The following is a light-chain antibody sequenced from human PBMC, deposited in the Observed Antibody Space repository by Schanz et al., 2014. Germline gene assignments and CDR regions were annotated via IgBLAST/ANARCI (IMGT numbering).Light chain of an antibody. Sequence: DIQMTQSPSSVSASVGDTVTLTCRASQDINKWLAWYQQKPGQAPKLLIYAASTLQSGVPSRFTGRGSGTDFTLTISSLQPEDFATYFCQQADTFPPTYTFGPGTRVDIK. CDR3: QQADTFPPTYT. CDR1: QDINKW. CDR2: AAS. J-gene: IGKJ2*01. V-gene: IGKV1-12*01.